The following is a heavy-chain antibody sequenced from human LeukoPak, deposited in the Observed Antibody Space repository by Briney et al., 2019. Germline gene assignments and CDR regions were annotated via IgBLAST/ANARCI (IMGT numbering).Heavy chain of an antibody. CDR3: ARDISPDIPDGMDV. Sequence: PGRSLRLSCAASGFTFSSYGMHWVRQAPGKGLEWVAVIWYDGSNKYYADSVKGRFTISRDNSKHTLYLQMNSLRAEDTAVYYCARDISPDIPDGMDVWGKGTTVTVSS. D-gene: IGHD3-9*01. CDR2: IWYDGSNK. J-gene: IGHJ6*04. CDR1: GFTFSSYG. V-gene: IGHV3-33*01.